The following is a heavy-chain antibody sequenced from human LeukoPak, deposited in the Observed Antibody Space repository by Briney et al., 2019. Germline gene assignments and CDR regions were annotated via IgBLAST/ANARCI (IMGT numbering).Heavy chain of an antibody. Sequence: GGSLRLSCAASGFTFSSYAMSWVRQAPGKGLEWVSAISDSGGSTYYSDSVKGRFTISRDNSKNTLYLQMISLRAEDTAVYYCTSAYFTLGAPDTFDIWGQGTMVTVSS. V-gene: IGHV3-23*01. CDR2: ISDSGGST. CDR3: TSAYFTLGAPDTFDI. J-gene: IGHJ3*02. CDR1: GFTFSSYA. D-gene: IGHD3-3*01.